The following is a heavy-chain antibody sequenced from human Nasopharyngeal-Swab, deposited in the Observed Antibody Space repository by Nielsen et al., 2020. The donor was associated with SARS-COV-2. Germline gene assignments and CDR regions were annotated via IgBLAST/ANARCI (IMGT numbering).Heavy chain of an antibody. Sequence: SETLSLTCTVSGGSISSGGYYWSWIRQHPGKGLEWIGYIYYSGSTYYNPSLKSRVTISVDTSKNQFSLKLSSVTAADTAVYYRARDRRAQSGRGFGEPWNYYGMDVWGQGTTVTVSS. CDR3: ARDRRAQSGRGFGEPWNYYGMDV. V-gene: IGHV4-31*03. D-gene: IGHD3-10*01. CDR2: IYYSGST. CDR1: GGSISSGGYY. J-gene: IGHJ6*02.